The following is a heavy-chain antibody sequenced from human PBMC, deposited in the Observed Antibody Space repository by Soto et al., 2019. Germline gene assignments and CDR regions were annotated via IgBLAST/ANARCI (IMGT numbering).Heavy chain of an antibody. D-gene: IGHD3-22*01. Sequence: SETLSLTCTVSGGSISSYYWSWIRQPAGKGLEWVGRIYTSGSTNYNPSLKSRVTMSVDTSKNQFSLKLSSVTAADTAVYYCARDPHFGYDSSGYFDPWGQGTLVTVSS. CDR3: ARDPHFGYDSSGYFDP. J-gene: IGHJ5*02. CDR1: GGSISSYY. V-gene: IGHV4-4*07. CDR2: IYTSGST.